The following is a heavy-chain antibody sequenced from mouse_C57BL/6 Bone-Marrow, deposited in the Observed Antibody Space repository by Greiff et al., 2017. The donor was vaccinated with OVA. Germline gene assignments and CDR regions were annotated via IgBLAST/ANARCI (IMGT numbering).Heavy chain of an antibody. CDR1: GYTFTDYY. V-gene: IGHV1-19*01. Sequence: EVQLQQSGPVLVKPGASVKMSCKASGYTFTDYYMNWVKQSHGKSLEWIGVINPYNGGTSYNQKFKGKATLTVDKSSSTAYMELNSLTSEDSAVYYCARKEIITTVVAPTWGQGTTLTVSS. D-gene: IGHD1-1*01. CDR3: ARKEIITTVVAPT. CDR2: INPYNGGT. J-gene: IGHJ2*01.